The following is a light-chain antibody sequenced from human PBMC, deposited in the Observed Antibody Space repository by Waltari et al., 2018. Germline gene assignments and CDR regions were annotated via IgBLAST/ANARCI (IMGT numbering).Light chain of an antibody. CDR2: RKN. J-gene: IGLJ1*01. CDR3: SAWDSSLSGYV. CDR1: SNNVGNQG. Sequence: QAGLTQPPSVSKDLRQTATLSCTGKSNNVGNQGAAWLQHHQGRPPTLLSSRKNNRPSGSSGRVSADRAGHTAFLTITGLQPEDEADYYCSAWDSSLSGYVFGTGTRVTGL. V-gene: IGLV10-54*04.